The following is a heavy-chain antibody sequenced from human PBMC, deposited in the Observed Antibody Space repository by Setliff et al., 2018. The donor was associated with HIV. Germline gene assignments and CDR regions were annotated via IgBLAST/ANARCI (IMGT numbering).Heavy chain of an antibody. V-gene: IGHV3-49*04. J-gene: IGHJ6*03. D-gene: IGHD1-26*01. CDR3: TTSSGRFYQYYYYMDV. Sequence: GGSLRLSCTSPGFTFGDFAMSWVRQAPGKGLVWVGFIRSKAYGETTEYAASVKGRFTISRDDSKSIAYLQMNSLKTEDTAVYYCTTSSGRFYQYYYYMDVWGKGTTVTVSS. CDR1: GFTFGDFA. CDR2: IRSKAYGETT.